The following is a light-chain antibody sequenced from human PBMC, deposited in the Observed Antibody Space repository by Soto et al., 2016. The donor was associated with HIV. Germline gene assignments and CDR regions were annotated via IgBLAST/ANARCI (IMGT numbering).Light chain of an antibody. CDR1: SIGTKS. CDR2: DDY. V-gene: IGLV3-21*01. J-gene: IGLJ1*01. Sequence: SYELTQPPSVSVTPGETATITCAGKSIGTKSVQWYQQKPGQAPVLVVYDDYDRPSGIPERFSGSNSGNTATLTISGTQALDEADYYCQAWDTSTAVFGTGTKVTVL. CDR3: QAWDTSTAV.